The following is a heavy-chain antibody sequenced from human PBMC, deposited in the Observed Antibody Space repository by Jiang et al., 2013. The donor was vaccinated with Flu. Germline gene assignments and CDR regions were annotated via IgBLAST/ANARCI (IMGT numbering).Heavy chain of an antibody. Sequence: QSGSELKKPGASVKLSCKASGYTFTNYAMSRLRQAPGQGLEWMGWINTNTGNPTYAQGFTGRFVFALDTSVSTTYLQISGLEAEDTAVYYCARDRRACTGETCYTDFDSWGQGTLVTVSS. J-gene: IGHJ4*02. D-gene: IGHD2-8*01. CDR2: INTNTGNP. CDR1: GYTFTNYA. V-gene: IGHV7-4-1*02. CDR3: ARDRRACTGETCYTDFDS.